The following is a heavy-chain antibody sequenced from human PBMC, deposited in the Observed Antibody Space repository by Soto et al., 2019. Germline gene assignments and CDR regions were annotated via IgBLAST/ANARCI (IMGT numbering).Heavy chain of an antibody. Sequence: SVKVSCKDSGYTFTSYGINWVRQAPGQGLEWMGWMNPNSGNTGYAQKFQGRVTMTRNTAISIAYMELSNLRSEDTAVYYCARGRTARNWIDPWGQGTQVTVSS. J-gene: IGHJ5*02. V-gene: IGHV1-8*01. CDR1: GYTFTSYG. CDR3: ARGRTARNWIDP. CDR2: MNPNSGNT.